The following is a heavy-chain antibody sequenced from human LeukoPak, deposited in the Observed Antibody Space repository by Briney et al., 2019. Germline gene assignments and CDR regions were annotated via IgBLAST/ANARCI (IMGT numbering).Heavy chain of an antibody. D-gene: IGHD3-3*01. V-gene: IGHV3-53*01. J-gene: IGHJ4*02. CDR2: IYSGGST. CDR1: GFTVSSNY. CDR3: ARSLRFLEWLSPLDY. Sequence: PGGSLRLSCAASGFTVSSNYMSWVRQAPGKGLEWVSIIYSGGSTYYADSVKGRFTISRDNAKNSLYLQMNSLRAEDTALYFCARSLRFLEWLSPLDYWGQGTLVTVSS.